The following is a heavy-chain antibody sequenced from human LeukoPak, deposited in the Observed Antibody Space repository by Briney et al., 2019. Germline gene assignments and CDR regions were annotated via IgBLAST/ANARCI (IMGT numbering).Heavy chain of an antibody. Sequence: ASVKVSCKASGYTFTGYYMHWVRQAPGKGLEWMGGFDPEDGETIYAQKFQGRVTMTEDTSTDTAYMELSSLRSEDTAVYYCATVRGQWELTILYYFDYWGQGTLVTVSS. J-gene: IGHJ4*02. CDR3: ATVRGQWELTILYYFDY. D-gene: IGHD1-26*01. V-gene: IGHV1-24*01. CDR1: GYTFTGYY. CDR2: FDPEDGET.